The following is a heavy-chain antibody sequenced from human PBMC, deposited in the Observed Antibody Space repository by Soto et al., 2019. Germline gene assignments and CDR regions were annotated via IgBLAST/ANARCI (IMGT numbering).Heavy chain of an antibody. CDR1: GFTFSSCA. CDR2: ISYDGSNK. D-gene: IGHD3-3*01. Sequence: QVQLVESGGGVVQPGRSLRLSCAASGFTFSSCAMHWVRQGPGKGLEWVALISYDGSNKYYADSVKGRFTISRDNSKNTLYLQMNSLRAEDTAVYYCARDKRDLRFLEWSYYFDYWGQGTLVTVSS. J-gene: IGHJ4*02. CDR3: ARDKRDLRFLEWSYYFDY. V-gene: IGHV3-30-3*01.